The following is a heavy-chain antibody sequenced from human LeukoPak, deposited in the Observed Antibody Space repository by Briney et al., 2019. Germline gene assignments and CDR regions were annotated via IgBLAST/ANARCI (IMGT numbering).Heavy chain of an antibody. J-gene: IGHJ4*02. D-gene: IGHD4-17*01. V-gene: IGHV3-48*03. CDR2: VSSSGSSI. CDR1: GFTFSSYE. CDR3: ARDPYYGDYVV. Sequence: PGGSLRLSCAASGFTFSSYEMKWVRQATGKGLEWVSYVSSSGSSIYYADSVKGRFTIARDNAKNSLYLKMNSLRAEDTAVYYCARDPYYGDYVVWGQGTLVTVSS.